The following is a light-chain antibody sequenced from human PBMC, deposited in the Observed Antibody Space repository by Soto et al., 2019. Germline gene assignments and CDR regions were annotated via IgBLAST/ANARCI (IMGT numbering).Light chain of an antibody. CDR3: SSYTSSSTRV. J-gene: IGLJ2*01. Sequence: QSVLTQPASVSGSPGQSITISCTGTSSDVGGYNYVSWHQQHPGKAPKLMIYDVTNRPSGVSNRFSGSKSGNTASLTISGLQAEDEADYYCSSYTSSSTRVFSGGTKLTVL. CDR2: DVT. V-gene: IGLV2-14*01. CDR1: SSDVGGYNY.